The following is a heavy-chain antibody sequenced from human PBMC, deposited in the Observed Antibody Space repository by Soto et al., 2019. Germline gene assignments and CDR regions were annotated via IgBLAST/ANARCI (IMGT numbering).Heavy chain of an antibody. V-gene: IGHV2-5*02. CDR2: IYWADDK. Sequence: SCPTLVNPTQTLTLTCTFSGFSITGNGEGVGWIRQPPGKALEWLALIYWADDKRYSPSLRNRLTITLDNSKDQVILTMTDMGPADTATYYCAPGYVQLLATFHYFDSWGQGTQVPVS. CDR1: GFSITGNGEG. D-gene: IGHD2-2*01. CDR3: APGYVQLLATFHYFDS. J-gene: IGHJ4*02.